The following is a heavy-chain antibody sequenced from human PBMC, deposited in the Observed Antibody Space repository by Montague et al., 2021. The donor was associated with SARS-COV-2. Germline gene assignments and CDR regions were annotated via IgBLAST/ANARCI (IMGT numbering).Heavy chain of an antibody. D-gene: IGHD3-9*01. Sequence: SETLSLTCTVSGGSNSSSSYYRGWSRQPPGKGPEWIGSIYYSGSTYYDPSLKSRVTISVDTPKNQFSLKLSSVTAADTAVYYCARSPTYYHILTGYFNGPNWFGPWGQGTLVTVSS. CDR1: GGSNSSSSYY. CDR3: ARSPTYYHILTGYFNGPNWFGP. J-gene: IGHJ5*02. CDR2: IYYSGST. V-gene: IGHV4-39*01.